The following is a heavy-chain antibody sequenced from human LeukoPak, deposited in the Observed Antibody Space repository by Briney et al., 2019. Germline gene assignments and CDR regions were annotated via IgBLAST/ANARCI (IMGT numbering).Heavy chain of an antibody. Sequence: PSETLSLTCAVYGGSFSGYFWSWIRQPPGKGLEWIGEINHSGSTNYNPSLKSRVTISVDTSKNQFSLKLSSVTAADTAVYYCARIGSEQQLVNNYFDYWGQGTLVTVSS. J-gene: IGHJ4*02. CDR3: ARIGSEQQLVNNYFDY. CDR1: GGSFSGYF. V-gene: IGHV4-34*01. CDR2: INHSGST. D-gene: IGHD6-13*01.